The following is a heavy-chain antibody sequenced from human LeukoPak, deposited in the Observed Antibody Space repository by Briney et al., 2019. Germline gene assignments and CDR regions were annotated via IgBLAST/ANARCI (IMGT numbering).Heavy chain of an antibody. J-gene: IGHJ4*02. D-gene: IGHD1-26*01. V-gene: IGHV3-33*01. CDR2: IWHDGSTK. CDR1: GFTFSSHG. Sequence: GRFLRLSCAASGFTFSSHGMHWVRQAPGKGLEWVVVIWHDGSTKYYADSVKGRFTISRDNSKNTLYLQMNSLRVEDTAVFYCARDPRYTGSYNFDYWGQGTLVTVSS. CDR3: ARDPRYTGSYNFDY.